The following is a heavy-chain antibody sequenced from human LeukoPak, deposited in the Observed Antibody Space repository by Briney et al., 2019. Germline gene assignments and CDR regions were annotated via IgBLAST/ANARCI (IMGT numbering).Heavy chain of an antibody. CDR1: GFTFSSYW. J-gene: IGHJ4*02. D-gene: IGHD3-22*01. V-gene: IGHV3-7*01. CDR2: IKQDGSEK. Sequence: GGSLRLSCAASGFTFSSYWMSWVRQAPGKGLEWVANIKQDGSEKYYVDSVKGRFTISRDNAKNSLYLQMNSLRAEDTAVYYCARGYYDSSGLTDYWGQGTLVTVSS. CDR3: ARGYYDSSGLTDY.